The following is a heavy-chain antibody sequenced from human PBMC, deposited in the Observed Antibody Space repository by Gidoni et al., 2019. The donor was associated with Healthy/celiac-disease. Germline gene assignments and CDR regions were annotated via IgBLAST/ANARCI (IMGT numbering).Heavy chain of an antibody. V-gene: IGHV3-48*03. CDR2: ISSSGSTI. Sequence: EVPLVESGGVLLQPGGSLRLSCAASGFTFSSYEMNWVRQAPGQGLEWVSYISSSGSTIYYADSVKGRFTISRDNAKNSLYLQMNSLRAEDTAVYYCASFLTRTTVIDYWGQGTLVTVSS. D-gene: IGHD4-17*01. CDR1: GFTFSSYE. J-gene: IGHJ4*02. CDR3: ASFLTRTTVIDY.